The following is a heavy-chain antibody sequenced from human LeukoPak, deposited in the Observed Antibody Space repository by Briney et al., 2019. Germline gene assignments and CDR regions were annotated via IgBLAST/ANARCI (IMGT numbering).Heavy chain of an antibody. V-gene: IGHV1-8*01. Sequence: ALVKVSCKASGYTFTSYDINWVRQAPGQGLEWMGWMNPNSGNTGYAQKFQGRVTMTRNTSISTAYMELSSLRSEDAAVYYCARTDSSGYHHDAFDIWGQGTMVTVSS. CDR1: GYTFTSYD. CDR3: ARTDSSGYHHDAFDI. D-gene: IGHD3-22*01. CDR2: MNPNSGNT. J-gene: IGHJ3*02.